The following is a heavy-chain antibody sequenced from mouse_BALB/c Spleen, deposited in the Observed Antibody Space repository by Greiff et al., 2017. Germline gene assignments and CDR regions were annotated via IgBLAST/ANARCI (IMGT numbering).Heavy chain of an antibody. CDR1: GFTFSSFG. CDR3: ARSTRITTADY. D-gene: IGHD2-4*01. J-gene: IGHJ2*01. CDR2: ISSGSSTI. Sequence: EVQLQESGGGLVQPGGSRKLSCAASGFTFSSFGMHWVRQAPEKGLEWVAYISSGSSTIYYADTVKGRFTISRDNPKNTLFLQMTSLRSEDTAMYYCARSTRITTADYWGQGTTLTVSA. V-gene: IGHV5-17*02.